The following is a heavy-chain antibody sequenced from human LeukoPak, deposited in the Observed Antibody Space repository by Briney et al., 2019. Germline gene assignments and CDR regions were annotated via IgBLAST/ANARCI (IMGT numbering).Heavy chain of an antibody. CDR2: MNPNSGNT. CDR1: GYTLTELS. J-gene: IGHJ4*02. CDR3: ARDMRNGATTGIDY. D-gene: IGHD1-26*01. Sequence: ASVKVSCKVSGYTLTELSMHWVRQAPGKGLEWMGWMNPNSGNTGYAQKFQGRVTMTRNTSISTAYMELSSLRSEDTAVYYCARDMRNGATTGIDYWGQGTLVTVSS. V-gene: IGHV1-8*01.